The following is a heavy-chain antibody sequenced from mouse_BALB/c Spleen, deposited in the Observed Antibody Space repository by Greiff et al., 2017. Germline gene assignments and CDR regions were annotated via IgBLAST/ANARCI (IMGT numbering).Heavy chain of an antibody. CDR2: ISSGGSYT. Sequence: DVKLVESGGGLVKPGGSLKLSCAASGFTFSSYAMSWVRQSPEKRLEWVAEISSGGSYTYYPDTVTGRFTISRDNAKNTLYLEMSSLRSEDTAMYYCARDGKGVFAYWGQGTLVTVSA. J-gene: IGHJ3*01. V-gene: IGHV5-9-4*01. D-gene: IGHD4-1*01. CDR3: ARDGKGVFAY. CDR1: GFTFSSYA.